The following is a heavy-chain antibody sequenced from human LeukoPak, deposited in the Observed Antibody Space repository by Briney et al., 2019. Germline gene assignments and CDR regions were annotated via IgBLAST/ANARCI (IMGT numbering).Heavy chain of an antibody. CDR2: ISGSGGST. V-gene: IGHV3-23*01. CDR1: GFTFSICA. D-gene: IGHD3-10*01. J-gene: IGHJ4*02. Sequence: GGSLRLSCAASGFTFSICAMNWVRQAPGEGLEWVSGISGSGGSTYYADSVKGRFTISRDSSKNTVYLQMNSLGAEDTAVYYCAKADGSYKTLIDYWGQGTLVTVSS. CDR3: AKADGSYKTLIDY.